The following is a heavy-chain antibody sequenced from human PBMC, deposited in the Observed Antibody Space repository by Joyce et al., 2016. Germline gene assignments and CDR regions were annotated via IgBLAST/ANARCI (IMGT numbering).Heavy chain of an antibody. V-gene: IGHV5-51*01. CDR1: GYSFTTYW. CDR3: ARQRWAEWEDGGIDAFDI. Sequence: EVQLVQSGAEVKKPGESLKISCKGSGYSFTTYWIGWVRQMPGKGLEWMGIIDPGDSDTRYRPSFQGQVTISADKSIRTAYLQWSSLKASDSAMYYCARQRWAEWEDGGIDAFDIWGQGTMVTVSS. CDR2: IDPGDSDT. J-gene: IGHJ3*02. D-gene: IGHD1-26*01.